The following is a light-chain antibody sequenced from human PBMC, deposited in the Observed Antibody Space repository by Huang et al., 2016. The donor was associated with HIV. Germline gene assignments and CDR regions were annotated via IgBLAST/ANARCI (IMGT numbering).Light chain of an antibody. CDR3: QQLYGYPLT. CDR1: QDITKY. V-gene: IGKV1-9*01. CDR2: SAS. J-gene: IGKJ5*01. Sequence: IQLTQSPSSLSGSVGDRVTITCRSSQDITKYLAWYQQKPGKAPNLLISSASTLHNGVPSRFSGSGSGTDFTLIISNLQPEDSAIYYCQQLYGYPLTFVQGTRLEI.